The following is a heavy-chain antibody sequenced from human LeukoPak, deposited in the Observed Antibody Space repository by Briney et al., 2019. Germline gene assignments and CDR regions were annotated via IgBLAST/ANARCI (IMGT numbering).Heavy chain of an antibody. D-gene: IGHD4-17*01. V-gene: IGHV1-18*01. Sequence: ASVKVSCKTSGYTFTTYGITWVRQAPGQGLEWMGWITAYNGNTNYAQKVQGRFTMTTDTSHNTAYMELSSLRSDDTAVYYCARNRSPYYGDFTYSDSAGLWGQ. CDR1: GYTFTTYG. J-gene: IGHJ6*01. CDR3: ARNRSPYYGDFTYSDSAGL. CDR2: ITAYNGNT.